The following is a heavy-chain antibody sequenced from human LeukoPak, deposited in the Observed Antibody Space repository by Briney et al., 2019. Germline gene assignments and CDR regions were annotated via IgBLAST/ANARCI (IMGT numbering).Heavy chain of an antibody. CDR1: GGTFGKYA. Sequence: ASVKVSCKASGGTFGKYAISWVRQAPGQGLEWMGGIIPIFGTANYAQKFQGSVTITADESTSTAYMELSSLRSEDTAVYYCARPFDSSGYYYGMGVWGQGTTVTVSS. J-gene: IGHJ6*02. D-gene: IGHD3-22*01. CDR2: IIPIFGTA. V-gene: IGHV1-69*13. CDR3: ARPFDSSGYYYGMGV.